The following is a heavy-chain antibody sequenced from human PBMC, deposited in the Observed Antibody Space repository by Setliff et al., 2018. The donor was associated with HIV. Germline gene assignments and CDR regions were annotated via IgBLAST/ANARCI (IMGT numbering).Heavy chain of an antibody. V-gene: IGHV4-61*01. CDR1: GGSVGSGSYY. J-gene: IGHJ4*02. CDR2: IYYSGST. CDR3: ARDPPGYGDSNDY. Sequence: NLSETLSLTCTVSGGSVGSGSYYWSWIRQSPGKGLEWIGYIYYSGSTTYNPTHKSRVTMSIDTSKNQFSLKVRSVSAADTAVYYCARDPPGYGDSNDYWGQGMLVTVSS. D-gene: IGHD4-17*01.